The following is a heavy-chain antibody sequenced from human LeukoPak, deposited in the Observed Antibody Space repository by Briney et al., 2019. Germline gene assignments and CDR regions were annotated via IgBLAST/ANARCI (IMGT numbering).Heavy chain of an antibody. CDR3: ARAKPKNMVRGLIMRRESRYYFDY. CDR1: GFTFSSYW. V-gene: IGHV3-7*01. J-gene: IGHJ4*02. Sequence: GGSLRLSCAASGFTFSSYWMSWVRQAPGKGLEWVANIKQDGSEKYYVDSVKGRFTISRDNAKNSLYLQMNSLRAEDTAVYYCARAKPKNMVRGLIMRRESRYYFDYWGQGTLVTVSS. CDR2: IKQDGSEK. D-gene: IGHD3-10*01.